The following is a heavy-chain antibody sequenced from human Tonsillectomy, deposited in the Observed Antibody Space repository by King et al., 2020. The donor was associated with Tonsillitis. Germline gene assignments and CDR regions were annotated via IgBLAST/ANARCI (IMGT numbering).Heavy chain of an antibody. CDR1: GFTFNSYA. J-gene: IGHJ4*02. D-gene: IGHD3-22*01. Sequence: VQLVESGGGLVQPGGSLRLSCAASGFTFNSYAMSWVRQAPGKGLEWVSTISDSGGSTYYADSVKGRFTISRDNSKNTLYLQMNSLRAEDTAIYYCAKARVYDSSGYYLRGDYWGQGTLVTVSS. V-gene: IGHV3-23*04. CDR3: AKARVYDSSGYYLRGDY. CDR2: ISDSGGST.